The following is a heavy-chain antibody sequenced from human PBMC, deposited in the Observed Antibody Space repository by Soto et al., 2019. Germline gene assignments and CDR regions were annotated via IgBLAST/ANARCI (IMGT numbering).Heavy chain of an antibody. J-gene: IGHJ6*02. CDR2: INHSGST. CDR1: GGSFSGYY. D-gene: IGHD3-3*01. CDR3: ARGGSDYDFWSGYYYYYYGMDI. V-gene: IGHV4-34*01. Sequence: SETLSLTCAVYGGSFSGYYWSWTRQPPGKGLEWIGEINHSGSTNYNPSLKSRVTISVDTSKNQFSLKLSSVTAADTAVYYCARGGSDYDFWSGYYYYYYGMDIWGQGTTVTVSS.